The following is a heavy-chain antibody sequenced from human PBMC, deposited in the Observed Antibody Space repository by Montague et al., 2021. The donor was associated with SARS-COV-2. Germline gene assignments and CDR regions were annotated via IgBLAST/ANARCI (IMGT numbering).Heavy chain of an antibody. Sequence: SLRLSCAASGFTFSSYSMNWVRQAPGKGLEWVSSISSSSSYIYYADSVKGRFTISRDNAKNSLYLQMSSLRAEDTAAYYCASDRGELHAADYWGQGTLVTVSS. CDR1: GFTFSSYS. D-gene: IGHD1-26*01. V-gene: IGHV3-21*01. J-gene: IGHJ4*02. CDR3: ASDRGELHAADY. CDR2: ISSSSSYI.